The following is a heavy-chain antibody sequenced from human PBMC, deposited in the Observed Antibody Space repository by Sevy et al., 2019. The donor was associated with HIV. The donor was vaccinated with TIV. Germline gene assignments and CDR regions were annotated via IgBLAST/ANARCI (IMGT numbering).Heavy chain of an antibody. D-gene: IGHD1-26*01. J-gene: IGHJ4*02. Sequence: GGSLRLSCAASGFTFSSYAMHWVRQAPGKGLECVAVISYDGNNKYYADSVKGRFTISRDNSKNTLYLQMNSLRAEDXAXYYCXRDSSRGSYPTFDYWGQGTLVTVSS. CDR3: XRDSSRGSYPTFDY. V-gene: IGHV3-30-3*01. CDR2: ISYDGNNK. CDR1: GFTFSSYA.